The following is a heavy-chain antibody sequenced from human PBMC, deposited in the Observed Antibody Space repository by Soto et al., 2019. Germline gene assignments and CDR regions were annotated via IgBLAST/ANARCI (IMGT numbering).Heavy chain of an antibody. D-gene: IGHD6-19*01. CDR1: GFTFSSYG. CDR2: ISYDGSNK. Sequence: PGGSLRLSCAASGFTFSSYGMHWVRQAPGKGLEWVAVISYDGSNKYYADSVKGRFTISRDNSKNTLYLQMNSLRAEDTAVYYCSRPGGGSSSGWYSWFWFDPWGQGTLVTVSS. CDR3: SRPGGGSSSGWYSWFWFDP. J-gene: IGHJ5*02. V-gene: IGHV3-30*03.